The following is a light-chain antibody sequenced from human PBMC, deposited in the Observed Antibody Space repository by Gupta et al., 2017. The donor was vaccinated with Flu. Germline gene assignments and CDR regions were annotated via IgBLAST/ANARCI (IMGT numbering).Light chain of an antibody. J-gene: IGKJ3*01. V-gene: IGKV1-39*01. Sequence: DIQITHAPSSLSASVGDRVTITCRASQSISIYLNWYQQKPGKAPKLLIYAASSLQSGVPSRFSGSGSGTDFTLTISSLQPEDFATYYCQRSDCTPPFTFGPGTKVDIK. CDR2: AAS. CDR3: QRSDCTPPFT. CDR1: QSISIY.